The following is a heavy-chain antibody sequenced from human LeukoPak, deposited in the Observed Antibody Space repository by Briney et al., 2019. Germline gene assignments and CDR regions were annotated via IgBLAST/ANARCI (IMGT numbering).Heavy chain of an antibody. J-gene: IGHJ3*02. CDR3: GRGVGYYGTGSYPADAFDI. V-gene: IGHV1-8*02. CDR1: GYTFTSYD. Sequence: GASVKVSCKASGYTFTSYDINWVRQATGQGLEWMGWMNPNSGNTGYAQKFQGRVTMTRNTSISTAYMELSSLRSEDTAVYYWGRGVGYYGTGSYPADAFDIWGQGTMVTVSS. CDR2: MNPNSGNT. D-gene: IGHD3-10*01.